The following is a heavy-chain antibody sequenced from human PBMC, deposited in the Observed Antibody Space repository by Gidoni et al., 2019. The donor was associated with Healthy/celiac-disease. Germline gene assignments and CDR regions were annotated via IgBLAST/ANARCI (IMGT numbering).Heavy chain of an antibody. CDR1: GFTFSSYG. CDR2: ISYEGSNK. V-gene: IGHV3-30*18. CDR3: AKDRDFEYYFDY. D-gene: IGHD2-21*02. J-gene: IGHJ4*02. Sequence: QVQLVESGGRVVQPGRSLRLTCAASGFTFSSYGMHWVRQAPGKGLEWVAVISYEGSNKYYADSVKGRFTISRDNSKNTLYLQMNSLRAEDTAVYYCAKDRDFEYYFDYWGQGTLVTVSS.